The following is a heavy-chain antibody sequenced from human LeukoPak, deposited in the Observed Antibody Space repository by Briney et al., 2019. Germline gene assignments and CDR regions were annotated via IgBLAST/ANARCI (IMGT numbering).Heavy chain of an antibody. J-gene: IGHJ4*02. CDR2: IRYDGSNK. Sequence: GGSLRLSCAASGFTFSSYGMHWVRQAPGKGLEWVAFIRYDGSNKYYADSVKGRFTISRDNSKNTLYLQMNSLRAEDTAVHYCAKDHGYSSGCSDYWGQGTLVTVSS. CDR3: AKDHGYSSGCSDY. D-gene: IGHD6-19*01. CDR1: GFTFSSYG. V-gene: IGHV3-30*02.